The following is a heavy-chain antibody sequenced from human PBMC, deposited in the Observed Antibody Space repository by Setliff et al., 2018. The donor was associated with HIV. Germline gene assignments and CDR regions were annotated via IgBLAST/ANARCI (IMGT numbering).Heavy chain of an antibody. CDR3: VSGPLSGYGYYFDY. CDR2: ISAHDGKT. V-gene: IGHV1-18*01. CDR1: GYNYITFG. J-gene: IGHJ4*02. Sequence: ASVKVSCKASGYNYITFGISWVRQAPGQGPEWMGWISAHDGKTLRAQKFQGRITMTTDTSTSTAYMDLRSLRSDDTAVYYCVSGPLSGYGYYFDYWGQGALVTAPQ. D-gene: IGHD3-3*01.